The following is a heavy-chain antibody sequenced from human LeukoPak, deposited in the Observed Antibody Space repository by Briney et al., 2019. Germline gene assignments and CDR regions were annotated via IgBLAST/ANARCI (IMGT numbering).Heavy chain of an antibody. J-gene: IGHJ6*03. CDR2: IKQDGSEK. Sequence: GGSLRLSCAASEFTFSSYWMSWVRQAPGKGLEWVANIKQDGSEKYYVDSVKGRFTISRDNAKNSLYLQMNSLRAEDTAVYYCARDLGPGQYYYYYINVWGKGTTVTVSS. CDR1: EFTFSSYW. V-gene: IGHV3-7*01. CDR3: ARDLGPGQYYYYYINV.